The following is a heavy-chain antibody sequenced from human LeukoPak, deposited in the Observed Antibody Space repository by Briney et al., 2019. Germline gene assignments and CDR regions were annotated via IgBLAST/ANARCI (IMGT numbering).Heavy chain of an antibody. CDR1: GYTFTGYY. V-gene: IGHV1-2*02. CDR3: ATGGAYYASGSYLY. CDR2: INPNSGGT. J-gene: IGHJ4*02. Sequence: ASVKVSCKASGYTFTGYYMHWVRQAPGQGLEWMGWINPNSGGTNYAQKFQGRVTMTRDTSISSAYMELSRLRSDDTAVYYCATGGAYYASGSYLYWGQGTLVTVSS. D-gene: IGHD3-10*01.